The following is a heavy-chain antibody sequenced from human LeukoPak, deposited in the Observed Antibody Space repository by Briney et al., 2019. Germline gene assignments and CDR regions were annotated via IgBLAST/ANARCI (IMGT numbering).Heavy chain of an antibody. D-gene: IGHD3-10*01. CDR1: GFTFSSYA. CDR3: VKLGGYYGSGTHYYDY. Sequence: PGGSLRLSCSASGFTFSSYAMHWVRQAPGKGLEYVSAISSNGGSTYYADSVKGRFTISRDNSKNTLYLQMSSLRAEDTAVYYCVKLGGYYGSGTHYYDYWGQGTLATVSS. CDR2: ISSNGGST. V-gene: IGHV3-64D*06. J-gene: IGHJ4*02.